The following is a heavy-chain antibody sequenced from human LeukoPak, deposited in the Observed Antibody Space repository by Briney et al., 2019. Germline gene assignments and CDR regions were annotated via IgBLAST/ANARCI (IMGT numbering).Heavy chain of an antibody. CDR2: ISSSSSYI. CDR3: ARDSRTVSDAFDI. V-gene: IGHV3-21*01. D-gene: IGHD4-17*01. Sequence: GGSLRLSCAASGFTFSSYEMNWVRQAPGKGLEWVSSISSSSSYISYADSVKGRFTISRDNAKNSLYLQMNSLRAEDTAVYYCARDSRTVSDAFDIWGQGTMVTVSS. CDR1: GFTFSSYE. J-gene: IGHJ3*02.